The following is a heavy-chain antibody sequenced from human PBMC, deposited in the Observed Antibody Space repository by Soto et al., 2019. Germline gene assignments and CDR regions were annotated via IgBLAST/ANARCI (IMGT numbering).Heavy chain of an antibody. CDR2: IYYSGST. Sequence: SETLSLTCTVSGGSISSYYWSWIRQSPGKGLEWIGYIYYSGSTNYNPSLKSRVTISVDTSKNQFSLKLSSVTAADTAVYYCARGSYYYGSGDYYYYYYGMDVWGQGTTVTVSS. CDR1: GGSISSYY. D-gene: IGHD3-10*01. J-gene: IGHJ6*02. CDR3: ARGSYYYGSGDYYYYYYGMDV. V-gene: IGHV4-59*01.